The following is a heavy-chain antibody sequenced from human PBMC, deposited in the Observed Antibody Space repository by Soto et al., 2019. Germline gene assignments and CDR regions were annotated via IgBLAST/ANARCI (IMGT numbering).Heavy chain of an antibody. CDR2: INAGNGNT. Sequence: QVQLVQSGAEVKKPGASVKVSCKASGYTFTSYAMHWVRQAPGHRLEWMGWINAGNGNTKYSQKFQGRVTITRDTSASTAYMELSSLRSEDTAVYYCARDRYGSGGMDVWGQGTTVTVSS. CDR3: ARDRYGSGGMDV. CDR1: GYTFTSYA. J-gene: IGHJ6*02. V-gene: IGHV1-3*01. D-gene: IGHD3-10*01.